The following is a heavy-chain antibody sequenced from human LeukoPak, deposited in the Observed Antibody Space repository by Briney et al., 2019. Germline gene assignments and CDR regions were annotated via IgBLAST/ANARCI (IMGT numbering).Heavy chain of an antibody. Sequence: PSETLSLTCTVSGGSINTFYWSWIRQPPGKGLEWVGYIYSRGSTNYNPSLKSRVTISVDSSTNHFSLRLSSVTAADTAVYYCARGSGYEWTNWFDPWGQGTLVTVSS. J-gene: IGHJ5*02. V-gene: IGHV4-59*01. CDR1: GGSINTFY. CDR2: IYSRGST. CDR3: ARGSGYEWTNWFDP. D-gene: IGHD5-12*01.